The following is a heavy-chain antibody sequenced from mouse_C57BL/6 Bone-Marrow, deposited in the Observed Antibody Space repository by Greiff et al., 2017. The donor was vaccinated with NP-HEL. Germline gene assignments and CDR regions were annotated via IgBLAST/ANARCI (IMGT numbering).Heavy chain of an antibody. CDR1: GYTFTSYW. D-gene: IGHD1-1*01. CDR3: ARLSITTVVADY. V-gene: IGHV1-50*01. CDR2: IDPSDGYT. Sequence: QVQLQQPGAELVKPGASVKLSCKASGYTFTSYWMQWVTPRPGPGLEWIGEIDPSDGYTTYNQKFKGKATLTVDTSSSTAYMQLSSLPAEDSAVYYCARLSITTVVADYWGQGTTLTVSS. J-gene: IGHJ2*01.